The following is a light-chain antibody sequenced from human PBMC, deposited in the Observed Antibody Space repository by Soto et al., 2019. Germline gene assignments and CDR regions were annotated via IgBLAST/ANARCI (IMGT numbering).Light chain of an antibody. CDR1: QGISSY. CDR3: QHLNTFPVT. V-gene: IGKV1-9*01. CDR2: VSS. J-gene: IGKJ5*01. Sequence: DIQLTQSPSFLSASVGDRVTITCRASQGISSYLAWYQQTPGKAPKLLIYVSSTLQSGVPSRFSGSGSGTEFTLTISSLQPEDFATYYCQHLNTFPVTFGQGTRLDI.